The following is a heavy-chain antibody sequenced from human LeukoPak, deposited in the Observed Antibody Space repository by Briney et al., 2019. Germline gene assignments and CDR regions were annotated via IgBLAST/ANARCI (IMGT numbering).Heavy chain of an antibody. CDR2: ISNSGDDT. V-gene: IGHV3-23*01. D-gene: IGHD2-15*01. J-gene: IGHJ4*02. Sequence: GGSLRLSCGASGFTFNSHAVSWVRQAPGRGLEXXXXISNSGDDTYYADSVKGRFTISRDNSKNTLYLQITSLRVEDTAVYYCAKSPCGGGSCYTGFDDWGQGTPLTVSS. CDR3: AKSPCGGGSCYTGFDD. CDR1: GFTFNSHA.